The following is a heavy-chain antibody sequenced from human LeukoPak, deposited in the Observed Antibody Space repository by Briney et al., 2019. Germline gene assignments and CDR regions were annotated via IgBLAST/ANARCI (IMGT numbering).Heavy chain of an antibody. CDR3: ARGLRPERRYYYDSSGYHFDY. CDR1: GSTFTSYS. D-gene: IGHD3-22*01. Sequence: GASVTVSCKASGSTFTSYSIHWVRQTPRQGLEWMRIINPSAGSTSYAQKFQGRFTMTRDTSTSTVYMELSSLRSEDTAVYYCARGLRPERRYYYDSSGYHFDYWGQGTLVTVSS. J-gene: IGHJ4*02. V-gene: IGHV1-46*01. CDR2: INPSAGST.